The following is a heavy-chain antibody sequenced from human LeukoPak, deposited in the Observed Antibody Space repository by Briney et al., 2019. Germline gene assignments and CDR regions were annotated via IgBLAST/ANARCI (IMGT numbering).Heavy chain of an antibody. J-gene: IGHJ4*02. CDR2: ISWNSGSI. V-gene: IGHV3-9*01. CDR3: AKGSSEQWLVPFDY. Sequence: GRSLRLSCAASGFTFDDYAMHWVRQAPGKGLEWVSGISWNSGSIGYADSVKGRFTIPRDNAKNSLYLQMNSLRAEDTALYYCAKGSSEQWLVPFDYWGQGTLVTVSS. D-gene: IGHD6-19*01. CDR1: GFTFDDYA.